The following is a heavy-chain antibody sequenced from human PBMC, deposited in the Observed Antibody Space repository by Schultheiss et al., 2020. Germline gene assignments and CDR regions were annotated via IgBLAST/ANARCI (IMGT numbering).Heavy chain of an antibody. Sequence: SETLSLTCTVSGGSISSGCYYWSWIRQHPGKGLEWIGYIYYSGGTYYNPSLKSRVTISVDTSKNQFSLKLSSVTAADTAVYYSSGGRLEYSSSFFDYWGQGTLVTVSS. V-gene: IGHV4-31*03. J-gene: IGHJ4*02. CDR1: GGSISSGCYY. CDR2: IYYSGGT. D-gene: IGHD6-6*01. CDR3: SGGRLEYSSSFFDY.